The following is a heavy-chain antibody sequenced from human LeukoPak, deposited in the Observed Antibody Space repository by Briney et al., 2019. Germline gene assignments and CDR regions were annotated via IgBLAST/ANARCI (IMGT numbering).Heavy chain of an antibody. CDR1: GFTFSSYG. CDR3: ATYYADFYGDYPYYFDY. V-gene: IGHV3-30*03. J-gene: IGHJ4*02. Sequence: GRSLRLSCAASGFTFSSYGMHWVRQAPGKGLEWVAVISYDGSNKYYADSVKGRLTISRDNSKNTLYLQMNSLRAEDTAVYYCATYYADFYGDYPYYFDYWGQGTLVTVSS. D-gene: IGHD4-17*01. CDR2: ISYDGSNK.